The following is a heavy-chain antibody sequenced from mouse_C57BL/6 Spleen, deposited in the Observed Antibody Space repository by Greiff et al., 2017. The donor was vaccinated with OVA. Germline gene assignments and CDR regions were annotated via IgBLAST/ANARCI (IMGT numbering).Heavy chain of an antibody. D-gene: IGHD1-1*01. CDR1: GYTFTSYG. CDR2: IYPRSGNT. CDR3: ERRVGAATVVARGDYAMDY. Sequence: VQLQQSGAELARPGASVKLSCKASGYTFTSYGISWVKQRTGQGLEWIGEIYPRSGNTYYNEKFKGKATLTADKSSSTAYMELRSLTSEDSAVYCRERRVGAATVVARGDYAMDYWGQGTSVTVSS. J-gene: IGHJ4*01. V-gene: IGHV1-81*01.